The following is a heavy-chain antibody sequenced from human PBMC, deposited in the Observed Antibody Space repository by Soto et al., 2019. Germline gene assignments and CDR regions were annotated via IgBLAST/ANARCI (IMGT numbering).Heavy chain of an antibody. CDR3: VKDHPALEY. V-gene: IGHV3-64D*06. CDR2: IRSGGDRI. CDR1: GVTFSDYA. Sequence: GGSLRLSCSAAGVTFSDYAMHWVRQAPGKGLEYVSVIRSGGDRIYYADSVKGRFIISRDNSKNTLFLQMNSLRPDDTAMYYCVKDHPALEYWGHGTLVPVSS. J-gene: IGHJ4*01.